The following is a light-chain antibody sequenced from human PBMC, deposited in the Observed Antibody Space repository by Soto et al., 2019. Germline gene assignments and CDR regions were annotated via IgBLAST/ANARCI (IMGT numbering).Light chain of an antibody. Sequence: QLVLTQPPSVSGAPGQRVTISCTGSSSNIGAGYDVHWYQQLPGTAPKLLIYGNSNRPSGVPDRFSGSKSCTSASLAITVLQAEDEADYYCQSYDSSLSCWGVGVGTKLTVL. CDR1: SSNIGAGYD. V-gene: IGLV1-40*01. CDR3: QSYDSSLSCWG. CDR2: GNS. J-gene: IGLJ2*01.